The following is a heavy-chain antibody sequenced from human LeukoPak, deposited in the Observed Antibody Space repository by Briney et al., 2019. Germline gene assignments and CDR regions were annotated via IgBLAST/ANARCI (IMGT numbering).Heavy chain of an antibody. CDR2: IKQDGSEK. Sequence: GGSLRLSCAASGFTFSSYWMCWVRQAPGKGLEWVACIKQDGSEKYYVDSVKGRFTISRDNSKNTLYLQMNSLRVEDTAVYYCAKGGPPTGASPRPWDFNYWGQGTLVTVSS. J-gene: IGHJ4*02. D-gene: IGHD1-26*01. CDR1: GFTFSSYW. CDR3: AKGGPPTGASPRPWDFNY. V-gene: IGHV3-7*01.